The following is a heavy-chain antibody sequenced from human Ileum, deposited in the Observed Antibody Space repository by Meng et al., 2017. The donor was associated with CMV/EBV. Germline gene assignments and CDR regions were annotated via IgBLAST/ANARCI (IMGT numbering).Heavy chain of an antibody. J-gene: IGHJ4*02. Sequence: GESLKISCAASGFTLSDYYMYWVRQAPGKGLVWVSRINSDGTITYYADSLEGRFTTSRDNAKNTLYLQMNSLRAEDTAIYYCARGGYDFWTDYLHYWGQGTRVTGAS. CDR1: GFTLSDYY. CDR2: INSDGTIT. CDR3: ARGGYDFWTDYLHY. D-gene: IGHD3-3*01. V-gene: IGHV3-74*01.